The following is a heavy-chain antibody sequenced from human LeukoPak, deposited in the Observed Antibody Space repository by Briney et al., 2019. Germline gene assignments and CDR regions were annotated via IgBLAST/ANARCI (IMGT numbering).Heavy chain of an antibody. CDR3: ARGVGSGYTDY. D-gene: IGHD3-22*01. Sequence: SETLSLTCAVYGGSFSGYYWSWIRQPPGKGLEWIGEINHSGSTNYNPSLKSRVTISLDTSKNQFSLKLISGTAADTAVYYCARGVGSGYTDYWGQGALVTVSS. CDR1: GGSFSGYY. J-gene: IGHJ4*02. CDR2: INHSGST. V-gene: IGHV4-34*01.